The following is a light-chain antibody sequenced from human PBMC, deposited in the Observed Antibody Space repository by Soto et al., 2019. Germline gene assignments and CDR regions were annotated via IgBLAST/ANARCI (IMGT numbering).Light chain of an antibody. V-gene: IGLV2-18*02. Sequence: QSVLTQPPSVSGSPGQSVTISCTGTVSDLGSHDRVSWYQQPPGTAPKLMIYEVNNRPSGVPDRFSGSKSGNTASLTISGLQAEDEADYYCSSYTGSRTVVFGGGTKLTVL. CDR2: EVN. CDR1: VSDLGSHDR. J-gene: IGLJ2*01. CDR3: SSYTGSRTVV.